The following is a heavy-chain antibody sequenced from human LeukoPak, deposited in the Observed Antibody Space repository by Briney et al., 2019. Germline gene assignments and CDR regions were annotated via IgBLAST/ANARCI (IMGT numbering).Heavy chain of an antibody. CDR1: GYTLTELS. D-gene: IGHD3-22*01. Sequence: GASVKVSCKVSGYTLTELSMHWVRQAPGKGLEWMGGFDPEDGETIYAQKFQGRVTMTEDTSTDTAYMELSSLRSEDTAVYYCAIEIQFRLRDPGYYDSSGLAFDIWGQGTMVTVSS. CDR2: FDPEDGET. V-gene: IGHV1-24*01. J-gene: IGHJ3*02. CDR3: AIEIQFRLRDPGYYDSSGLAFDI.